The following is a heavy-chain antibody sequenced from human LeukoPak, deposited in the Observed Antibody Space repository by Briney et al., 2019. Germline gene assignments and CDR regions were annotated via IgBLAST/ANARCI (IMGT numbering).Heavy chain of an antibody. J-gene: IGHJ4*02. V-gene: IGHV4-38-2*02. Sequence: SETLSLTCTVSGYSISSGYYWGWIRQPPGKGLEWIGSIYHSGSTYYNPSLESRVTISVDTSKNQFSLKLSSVTAADTAVYYCARLGAGLKAFDYWGQGTLVTVSS. CDR2: IYHSGST. CDR3: ARLGAGLKAFDY. CDR1: GYSISSGYY. D-gene: IGHD6-19*01.